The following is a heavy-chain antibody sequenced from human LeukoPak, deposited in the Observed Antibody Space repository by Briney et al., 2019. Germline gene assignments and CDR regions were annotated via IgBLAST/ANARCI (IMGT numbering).Heavy chain of an antibody. D-gene: IGHD2-2*01. V-gene: IGHV4-61*02. CDR1: GDSMSSGTYY. J-gene: IGHJ4*02. Sequence: SQTLSLTCTVSGDSMSSGTYYWSWIRQPAGKRLEYLGRIFSSGNSNYNPSLKSRVTMSMDTSKSQFSLNLSSVTAADSAVYYCAGFCASSTCYNGGTNFAFWGQGALVAVSS. CDR3: AGFCASSTCYNGGTNFAF. CDR2: IFSSGNS.